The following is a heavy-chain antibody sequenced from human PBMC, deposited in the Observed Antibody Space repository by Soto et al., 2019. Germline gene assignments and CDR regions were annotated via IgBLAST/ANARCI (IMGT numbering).Heavy chain of an antibody. J-gene: IGHJ4*02. CDR2: INAGNGDT. CDR3: AGGILSLHF. V-gene: IGHV1-3*01. Sequence: QVQLVQSGAEVKKPGASVTVSCKASGYTFSAYKIHWVRQAPGQRLEWMGWINAGNGDTKYSQKFQDRVTIARDKSATTAYLELHSLRSEDTAVYYCAGGILSLHFWGQGTLVTVSS. D-gene: IGHD3-3*02. CDR1: GYTFSAYK.